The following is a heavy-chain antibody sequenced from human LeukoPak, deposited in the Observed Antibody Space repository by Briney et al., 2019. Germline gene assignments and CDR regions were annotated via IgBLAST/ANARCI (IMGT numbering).Heavy chain of an antibody. J-gene: IGHJ4*02. D-gene: IGHD2-15*01. CDR2: IIPIFGTA. V-gene: IGHV1-69*05. Sequence: SSVTVSCKCTGCTFISYAIGWVRQAPGQGLEGMGGIIPIFGTANYAQKFQGRVTITTDESTSTAYMELSSLRSEDTAVYYCARGWYLEYYFDYWGQGTLVTVSS. CDR3: ARGWYLEYYFDY. CDR1: GCTFISYA.